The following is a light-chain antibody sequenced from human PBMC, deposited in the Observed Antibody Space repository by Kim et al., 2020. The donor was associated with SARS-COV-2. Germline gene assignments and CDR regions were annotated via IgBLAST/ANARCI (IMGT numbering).Light chain of an antibody. CDR1: KDIGND. V-gene: IGKV1-27*01. Sequence: SVGDRDTISCRARKDIGNDLAWYQQRPGGGPSLLISETTTLHAGVPSRCGGSGSGTDFTLTISSLQPEDVATYYCQKCDSAPLTFGGGTKLEI. J-gene: IGKJ4*01. CDR2: ETT. CDR3: QKCDSAPLT.